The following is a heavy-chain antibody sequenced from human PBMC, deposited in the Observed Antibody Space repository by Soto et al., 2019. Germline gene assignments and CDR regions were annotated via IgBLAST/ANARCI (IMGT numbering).Heavy chain of an antibody. CDR1: GGTFSGYH. D-gene: IGHD3-9*01. CDR2: INHSGST. V-gene: IGHV4-34*01. J-gene: IGHJ4*02. CDR3: ARGAYNILTGYYIGY. Sequence: SETLSLTCAVYGGTFSGYHWTWIRQPPGKGLEWIGEINHSGSTNCNPSLKSRVTISVDTSKNQFSLKLSSVTAADTAAYYCARGAYNILTGYYIGYWGQVSLVTVS.